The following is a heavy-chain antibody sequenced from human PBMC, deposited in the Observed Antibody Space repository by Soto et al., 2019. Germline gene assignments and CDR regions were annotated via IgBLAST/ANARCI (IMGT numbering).Heavy chain of an antibody. CDR3: ARGPLMSYYYGSGSRHTGYFDF. Sequence: SETLSLTCEFSVVSFTGYYWSCIRHPPGRWLEWIGEINQSGTATYNPSLKSRVTISVGASKKQFSLNVTSVTAADTAIYYCARGPLMSYYYGSGSRHTGYFDFWGQGSLVTVSS. V-gene: IGHV4-34*01. D-gene: IGHD3-10*01. CDR2: INQSGTA. J-gene: IGHJ4*02. CDR1: VVSFTGYY.